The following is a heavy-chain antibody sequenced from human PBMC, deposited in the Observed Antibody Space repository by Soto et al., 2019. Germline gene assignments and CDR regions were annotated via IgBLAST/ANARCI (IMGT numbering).Heavy chain of an antibody. CDR2: IYYTGNT. V-gene: IGHV4-31*03. Sequence: SETLSLTCTVSGGSVSSGSYYWSWIRQHPGRGLEWIGYIYYTGNTYYNPSLKSRLAISVDTSKNQFSLKLTSVTAADTAVYYCARDPXXXYYHDHWGQGTLVTVSS. J-gene: IGHJ4*02. CDR1: GGSVSSGSYY. D-gene: IGHD3-10*01. CDR3: ARDPXXXYYHDH.